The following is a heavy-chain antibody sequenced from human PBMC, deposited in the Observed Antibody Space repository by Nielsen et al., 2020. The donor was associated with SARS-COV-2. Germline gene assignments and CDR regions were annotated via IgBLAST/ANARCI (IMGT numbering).Heavy chain of an antibody. CDR3: ARSASGSYYGWFDP. Sequence: GGSLRLSCAASGFTFDDYTMHWVRQAPGKGLEWVAVISYDGSNKYYADSVKGRFTISRDNSKNTLYLQMNSLRAEDTAVYYCARSASGSYYGWFDPWGQGTLVTVSS. V-gene: IGHV3-30-3*01. D-gene: IGHD1-26*01. CDR2: ISYDGSNK. J-gene: IGHJ5*02. CDR1: GFTFDDYT.